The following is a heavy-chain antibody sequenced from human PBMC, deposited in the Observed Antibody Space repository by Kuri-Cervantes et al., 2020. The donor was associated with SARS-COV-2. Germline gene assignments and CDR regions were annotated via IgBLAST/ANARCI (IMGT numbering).Heavy chain of an antibody. J-gene: IGHJ4*02. CDR3: LSTSRMVDY. CDR2: IYVAGNRT. Sequence: ETLSLTCAASGFTFSSYAMSWVRQAPGRGLEWVSSIYVAGNRTFYADSVKGRFTISRDNSKNTLYLQMNSLRAEDTAVYYCLSTSRMVDYWGQGTLVTVSS. D-gene: IGHD2-2*01. V-gene: IGHV3-23*03. CDR1: GFTFSSYA.